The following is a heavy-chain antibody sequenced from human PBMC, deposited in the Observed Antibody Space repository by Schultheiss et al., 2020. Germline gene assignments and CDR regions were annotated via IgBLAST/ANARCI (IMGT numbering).Heavy chain of an antibody. J-gene: IGHJ4*02. CDR2: INSDGSST. CDR3: AKDRYFEGRHFDY. V-gene: IGHV3-23*01. CDR1: GFTFSSYA. D-gene: IGHD3-9*01. Sequence: GGSLRLSCAASGFTFSSYAMSWVRQAPGKGLEWVSRINSDGSSTSYADSVKGRFTISRDNAKNTLYLQMNSLRAEDTAVYYCAKDRYFEGRHFDYWGQGTLVTVSS.